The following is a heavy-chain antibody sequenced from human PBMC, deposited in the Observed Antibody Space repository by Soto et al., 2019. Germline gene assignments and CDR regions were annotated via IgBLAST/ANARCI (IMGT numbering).Heavy chain of an antibody. CDR1: GGTFSSYA. V-gene: IGHV1-69*01. J-gene: IGHJ5*02. D-gene: IGHD2-15*01. Sequence: QVQLVQSGAEVKKPGSSVKVSCKASGGTFSSYAISWVRQAPGQGLERMGGIIPIFGTANYAQKFQGRVTITADESTSTAYMELSSLRSEDTAVYYCARGRRHLKNKWWLFDPWGQGTLVTVSS. CDR2: IIPIFGTA. CDR3: ARGRRHLKNKWWLFDP.